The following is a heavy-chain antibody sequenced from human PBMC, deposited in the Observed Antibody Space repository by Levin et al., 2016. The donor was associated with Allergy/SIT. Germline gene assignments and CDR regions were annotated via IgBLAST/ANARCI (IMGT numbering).Heavy chain of an antibody. V-gene: IGHV4-39*01. CDR1: GGSISSSSYY. CDR3: ASNFYHYYAMDV. D-gene: IGHD1-1*01. Sequence: SETLSLTCTVSGGSISSSSYYWGWIRQPPGKGLEWIGNIFYSGITYYNPSLKSRVTISADTSKNQLSLKLTSVTAADTAVYYCASNFYHYYAMDVWGQGTTVTISS. CDR2: IFYSGIT. J-gene: IGHJ6*02.